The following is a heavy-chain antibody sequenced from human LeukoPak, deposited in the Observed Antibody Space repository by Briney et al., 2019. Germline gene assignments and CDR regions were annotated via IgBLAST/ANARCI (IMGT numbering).Heavy chain of an antibody. V-gene: IGHV5-51*01. CDR1: GYSFTGYW. CDR2: IYPGDSDT. Sequence: GESLKISCKGSGYSFTGYWIGWVRQMPGKGLEWMGIIYPGDSDTRYSPSFQGQVTISADKSISTAYLQWSSLKASDTAMYYCARSTQLLWFGESKYGMDVWGQGTTVTVSS. D-gene: IGHD3-10*01. CDR3: ARSTQLLWFGESKYGMDV. J-gene: IGHJ6*02.